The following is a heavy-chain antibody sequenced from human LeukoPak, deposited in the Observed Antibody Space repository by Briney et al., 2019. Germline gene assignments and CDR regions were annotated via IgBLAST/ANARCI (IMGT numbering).Heavy chain of an antibody. J-gene: IGHJ3*02. CDR3: ARAPYYDSSGYLDAFDI. V-gene: IGHV1-2*04. Sequence: ASVKVSCKASGYTFTGYYMHWVRQAPGQELEWMGWINPNSGGTNYAQKFQGWVTMTRDTSISTAYMELSRLRSDDTAVYYCARAPYYDSSGYLDAFDIWGQGTMVTVSS. D-gene: IGHD3-22*01. CDR2: INPNSGGT. CDR1: GYTFTGYY.